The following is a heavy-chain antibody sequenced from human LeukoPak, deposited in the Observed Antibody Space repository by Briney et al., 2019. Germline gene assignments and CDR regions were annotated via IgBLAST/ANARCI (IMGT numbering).Heavy chain of an antibody. CDR2: IYHSGST. CDR3: ARRPAYYYGMDV. Sequence: SETLSLTCAVSGGSISSGGYSWSWIRQPPGKGLEWIGYIYHSGSTNYNPSLKSRVTISVDTSKNQFSLKLSSVTAADTAVYYCARRPAYYYGMDVWGQGTTVTVSS. J-gene: IGHJ6*02. CDR1: GGSISSGGYS. V-gene: IGHV4-30-2*01.